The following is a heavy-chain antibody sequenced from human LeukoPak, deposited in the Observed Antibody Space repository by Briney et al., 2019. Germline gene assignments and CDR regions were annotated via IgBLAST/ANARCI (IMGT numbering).Heavy chain of an antibody. J-gene: IGHJ4*02. CDR1: GYTFTSYG. V-gene: IGHV1-18*01. Sequence: ASVKVSCKASGYTFTSYGISWVRQAPGQGLEWMGWISAYNGNTNYAQKLQGRVTMTTDTSTSTAYMELRSLRSDDTAVYYCARDKTRITIFGVVIHPDYWGQGTLVTVSS. CDR3: ARDKTRITIFGVVIHPDY. CDR2: ISAYNGNT. D-gene: IGHD3-3*01.